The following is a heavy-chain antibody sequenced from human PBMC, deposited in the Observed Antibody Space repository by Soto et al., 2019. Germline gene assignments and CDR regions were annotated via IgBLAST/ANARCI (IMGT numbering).Heavy chain of an antibody. CDR3: ARGAGYMIDY. D-gene: IGHD3-16*02. Sequence: EVQLVESGGGLVQPGGSLRLSCGVSGFTFTNHWMHWVRQAPGKGLEWVAIIKQDGSEKHYVDSVKGRFTISRDNAQNSRYLQMDGLRAEDTAKYYCARGAGYMIDYWGQGILVTISS. V-gene: IGHV3-7*03. CDR1: GFTFTNHW. CDR2: IKQDGSEK. J-gene: IGHJ4*02.